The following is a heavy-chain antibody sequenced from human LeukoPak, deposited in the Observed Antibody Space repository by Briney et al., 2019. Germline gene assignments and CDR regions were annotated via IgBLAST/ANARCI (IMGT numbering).Heavy chain of an antibody. D-gene: IGHD3-10*01. J-gene: IGHJ4*02. CDR1: GFTFSSYG. V-gene: IGHV3-23*01. Sequence: GGSLRLSCAASGFTFSSYGMSWVRQAPGKGLEWVSAISSSGGSTYYADSVRGRFTISRDNSKNTLYLQMNSLRAEDTAIYYCAKDLVTGSLDYWGQGTLVTVSS. CDR3: AKDLVTGSLDY. CDR2: ISSSGGST.